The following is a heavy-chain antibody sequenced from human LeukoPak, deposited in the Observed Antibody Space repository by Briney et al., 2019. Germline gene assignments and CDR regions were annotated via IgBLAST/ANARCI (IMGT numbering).Heavy chain of an antibody. CDR1: GYIFTSYG. V-gene: IGHV1-18*01. CDR2: ISAYNGNT. J-gene: IGHJ6*03. Sequence: ASVKVSCKASGYIFTSYGISWVRQAPGQGLEWMGWISAYNGNTNYAQKLQGRVTMTADTSTSTAYMELRSLRSDDTAVYYCAGYDFPYYMDVWGKGTTVTVSS. CDR3: AGYDFPYYMDV. D-gene: IGHD3-3*01.